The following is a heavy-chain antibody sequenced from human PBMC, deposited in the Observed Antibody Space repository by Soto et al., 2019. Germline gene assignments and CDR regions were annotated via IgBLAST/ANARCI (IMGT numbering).Heavy chain of an antibody. CDR1: GGSISSYY. V-gene: IGHV4-59*01. D-gene: IGHD2-2*01. CDR3: ARDLGYCSSTSCYHWFDP. J-gene: IGHJ5*02. Sequence: SETLSLTCTVSGGSISSYYWSWIRQPPGKGLEWIGYIYYSGSTNYNPSLKSRVTISVDTSKNQFSMKLSSVTAADTAVYYCARDLGYCSSTSCYHWFDPWGQGTLVTVSS. CDR2: IYYSGST.